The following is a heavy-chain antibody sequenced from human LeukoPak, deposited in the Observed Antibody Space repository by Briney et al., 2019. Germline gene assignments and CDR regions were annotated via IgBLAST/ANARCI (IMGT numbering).Heavy chain of an antibody. Sequence: GGSLRLSCAASGFTFSSYAMSWVRQAPGKGLEWVSVIYSGGSTYYADSVKGRFTISRDNSKNTLYLQMNSLRVEDTAVYYCAKDDDYVWGSYRKEDYFDYWGQGTLVTVSS. CDR1: GFTFSSYA. J-gene: IGHJ4*02. CDR2: IYSGGST. D-gene: IGHD3-16*02. CDR3: AKDDDYVWGSYRKEDYFDY. V-gene: IGHV3-23*03.